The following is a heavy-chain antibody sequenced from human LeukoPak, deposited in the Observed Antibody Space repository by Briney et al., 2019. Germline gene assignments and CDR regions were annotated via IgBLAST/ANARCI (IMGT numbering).Heavy chain of an antibody. J-gene: IGHJ6*03. Sequence: ASVKVSCKASGYTFTGYYMHWVRQAPGQGLEWMGWINPNSGGTNYAQKFQGRVTMTRDTSISTAYMELSRLRSDDTAVYYCARGHYYDSSGYLEEYYYYYMDVWGKGTTVTISS. CDR1: GYTFTGYY. D-gene: IGHD3-22*01. CDR2: INPNSGGT. CDR3: ARGHYYDSSGYLEEYYYYYMDV. V-gene: IGHV1-2*02.